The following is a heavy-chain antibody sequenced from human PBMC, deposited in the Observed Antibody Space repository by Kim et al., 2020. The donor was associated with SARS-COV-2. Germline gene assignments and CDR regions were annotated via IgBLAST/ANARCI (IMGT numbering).Heavy chain of an antibody. Sequence: ASVKVSCKASGYTFTSYAMNWVRQAPGQGLEWMGWINTNTGNPTYAQGFTGRFVFSLDTSVSTAYLQISSLKAEDTAVYYCARPSRIAAAGTPPRGRRTYGMDVWGQGTTVTVSS. D-gene: IGHD6-13*01. CDR2: INTNTGNP. CDR3: ARPSRIAAAGTPPRGRRTYGMDV. V-gene: IGHV7-4-1*02. J-gene: IGHJ6*02. CDR1: GYTFTSYA.